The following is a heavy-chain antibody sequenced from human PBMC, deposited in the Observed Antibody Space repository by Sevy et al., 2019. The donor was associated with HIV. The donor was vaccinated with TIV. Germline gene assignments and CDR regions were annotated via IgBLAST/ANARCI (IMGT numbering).Heavy chain of an antibody. CDR2: TSYDGSHK. V-gene: IGHV3-30*04. CDR3: ARGENVYEFFQY. D-gene: IGHD1-26*01. Sequence: GGSLRLSCTVSGFIFSNFAMHWVRQAPGKGLEWVAVTSYDGSHKYYADSVKGRFIVSRDNSRNILSLEMSSLTRDDTAVYYCARGENVYEFFQYWGQGTLVTVSS. J-gene: IGHJ1*01. CDR1: GFIFSNFA.